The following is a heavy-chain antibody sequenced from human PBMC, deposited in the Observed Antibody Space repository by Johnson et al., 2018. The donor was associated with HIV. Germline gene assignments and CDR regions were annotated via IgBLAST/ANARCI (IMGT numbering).Heavy chain of an antibody. D-gene: IGHD2-15*01. CDR1: GFTFSSYD. V-gene: IGHV3-13*01. CDR3: ARAVCRCGRCYSHDAFDI. CDR2: IGTAGDT. Sequence: VQLVESGGGLKQPGGSLRLSCAASGFTFSSYDMHWVRQATGKGLEWVSTIGTAGDTYYPGSVKGRCTVSREDAKNSLYLQMNSLRAGDTALYYCARAVCRCGRCYSHDAFDIWGQGTMVTVSS. J-gene: IGHJ3*02.